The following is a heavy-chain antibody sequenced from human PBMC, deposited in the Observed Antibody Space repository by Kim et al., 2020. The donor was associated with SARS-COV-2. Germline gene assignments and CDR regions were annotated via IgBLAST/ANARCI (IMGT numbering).Heavy chain of an antibody. CDR3: ARARYGSNSFDY. Sequence: ANSVKGTFTISRANANNPLYLQMNRLGAEDTAVYYWARARYGSNSFDYWGQGTLVTVSS. J-gene: IGHJ4*02. V-gene: IGHV3-21*01. D-gene: IGHD4-17*01.